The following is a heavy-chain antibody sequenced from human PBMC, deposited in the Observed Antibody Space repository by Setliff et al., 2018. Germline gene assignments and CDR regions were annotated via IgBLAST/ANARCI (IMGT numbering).Heavy chain of an antibody. D-gene: IGHD1-1*01. CDR1: GVSVASHY. CDR2: VHDNGET. J-gene: IGHJ5*02. CDR3: ARGSTGIYDP. Sequence: PSETLFLPCTVSGVSVASHYWSWNRQAPGTGLEWIAYVHDNGETNQNPSLKSRVTISVDTSKNQFSLKMTSVTAADTATYYCARGSTGIYDPWGQGILVTVSS. V-gene: IGHV4-59*02.